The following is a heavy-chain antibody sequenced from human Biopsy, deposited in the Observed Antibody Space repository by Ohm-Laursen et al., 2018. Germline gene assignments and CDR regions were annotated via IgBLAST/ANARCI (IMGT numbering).Heavy chain of an antibody. V-gene: IGHV4-34*01. CDR2: INHRGRS. CDR3: ARHPTGFWFDP. Sequence: SETLSLTCEVSGESFSDYYWSWIRQFPGKGLEWIGEINHRGRSSYSPSLQSRVAISVDKSTNQFSLKVSSVTAADTALYYCARHPTGFWFDPWGHGTLVTVSS. J-gene: IGHJ5*02. CDR1: GESFSDYY.